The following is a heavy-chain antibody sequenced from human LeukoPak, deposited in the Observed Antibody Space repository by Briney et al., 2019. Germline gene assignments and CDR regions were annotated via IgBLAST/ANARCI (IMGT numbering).Heavy chain of an antibody. Sequence: SETLSLTCTVSDGSVSSESYHWSWIRQPPGKGLEWIAYIFNSGSSNYNPSLKSRVTISVDTSKNQFSLKLNSVTAADTAQYHCARGVGGVREGFDIWGQGTMVTASS. D-gene: IGHD3-16*01. V-gene: IGHV4-61*01. CDR1: DGSVSSESYH. CDR2: IFNSGSS. CDR3: ARGVGGVREGFDI. J-gene: IGHJ3*02.